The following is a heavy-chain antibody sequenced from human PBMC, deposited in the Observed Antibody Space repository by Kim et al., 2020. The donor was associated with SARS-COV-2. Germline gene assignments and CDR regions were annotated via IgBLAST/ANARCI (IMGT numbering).Heavy chain of an antibody. CDR3: FRDSRQKTKVRFDF. CDR1: GYTFTSYY. V-gene: IGHV1-46*01. CDR2: INPSGGSTS. D-gene: IGHD3-10*01. Sequence: ASVKVSCKASGYTFTSYYVHWVRQAPGQGLEWMGIINPSGGSTSRYAQKFRDRVTISRDTATSTVHMELSSLTSEDTAMYYCFRDSRQKTKVRFDFWGKG. J-gene: IGHJ4*02.